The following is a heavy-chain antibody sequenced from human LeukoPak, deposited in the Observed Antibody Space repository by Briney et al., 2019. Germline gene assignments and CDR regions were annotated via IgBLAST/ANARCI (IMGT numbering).Heavy chain of an antibody. Sequence: SETLSLTCTVSGGSISSYYRNWIRQPPGKGLEWIGYIHYSGSTDYNPSLRSRVYISIDPYQNQFSLKLGSVAAADTAVYYWARGGGGVWCGTCDYWGQGTLVTVSS. D-gene: IGHD3-10*01. V-gene: IGHV4-59*01. CDR2: IHYSGST. CDR1: GGSISSYY. CDR3: ARGGGGVWCGTCDY. J-gene: IGHJ4*02.